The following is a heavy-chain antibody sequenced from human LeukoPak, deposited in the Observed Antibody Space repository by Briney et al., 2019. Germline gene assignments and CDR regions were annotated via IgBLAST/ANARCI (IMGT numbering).Heavy chain of an antibody. V-gene: IGHV3-33*03. J-gene: IGHJ4*02. Sequence: GRSLRLSCAASGFNFGIHGMHWVRQAPGKGLEWLAIIWHDGSNEYYEDSVKGRFTISRDKFKNTVYLQMNSLRAEDTAVYYCAKEVLYSYGYFDYWGQGTLVTVSS. CDR2: IWHDGSNE. D-gene: IGHD5-18*01. CDR1: GFNFGIHG. CDR3: AKEVLYSYGYFDY.